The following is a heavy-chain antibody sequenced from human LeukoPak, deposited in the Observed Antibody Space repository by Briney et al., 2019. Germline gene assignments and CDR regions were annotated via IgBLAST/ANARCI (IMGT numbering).Heavy chain of an antibody. CDR2: IYYSGST. V-gene: IGHV4-59*01. CDR1: GGSISSYY. D-gene: IGHD1-26*01. J-gene: IGHJ5*02. Sequence: SETLSLTCTASGGSISSYYWSWIRQPPGKGLEWIGYIYYSGSTNYNPSLKSRVTISVDTSKNQFSLKLSSVTAADTAVYYCAREAVSGSYYGSQVSWFDPWGQGTLVTVSS. CDR3: AREAVSGSYYGSQVSWFDP.